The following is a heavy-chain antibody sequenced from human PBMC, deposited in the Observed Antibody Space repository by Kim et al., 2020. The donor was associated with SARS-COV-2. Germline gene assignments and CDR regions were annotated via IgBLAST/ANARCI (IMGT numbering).Heavy chain of an antibody. D-gene: IGHD2-21*01. V-gene: IGHV3-64*02. Sequence: GGSLRLSCAASGFTFSTYAMHWVRQAPGKGLEYVSAISGDGTDIHYIGSVRNRFIISRDNSKNTLFFQMGSLRVDDMALYYLASANFVGDWNFWGQGT. CDR1: GFTFSTYA. CDR2: ISGDGTDI. J-gene: IGHJ4*02. CDR3: ASANFVGDWNF.